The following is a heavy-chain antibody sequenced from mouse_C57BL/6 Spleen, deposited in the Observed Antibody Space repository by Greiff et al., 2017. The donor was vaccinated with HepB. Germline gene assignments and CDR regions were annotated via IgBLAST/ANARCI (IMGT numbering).Heavy chain of an antibody. Sequence: EVQLRQSGAELVRPGASVKLSCTASGFNIKDDYMHWVKQRPEQGLEWIGWIDPENGDTEYASKFQGKATITADTSSNTAYLQLSSLTSEDTAVYYCTTPLYYYGSSLYAMDYWGQGTSVTVSS. CDR1: GFNIKDDY. CDR2: IDPENGDT. D-gene: IGHD1-1*01. V-gene: IGHV14-4*01. CDR3: TTPLYYYGSSLYAMDY. J-gene: IGHJ4*01.